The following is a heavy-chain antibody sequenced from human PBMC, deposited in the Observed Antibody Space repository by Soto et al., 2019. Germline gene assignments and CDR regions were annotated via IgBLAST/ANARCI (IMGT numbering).Heavy chain of an antibody. Sequence: GGSLRLSCAASGFTFSSYSMNWVRQAPGKGLEWVSYISSNSGTIYYAGSVKGRFTISRDSAKDSLYLQMNSLGAEDTAVYYCARSRLGYCGSTKCYGGYYYYMDVWGKGTTVTVSS. CDR1: GFTFSSYS. D-gene: IGHD2-2*01. J-gene: IGHJ6*03. V-gene: IGHV3-48*01. CDR2: ISSNSGTI. CDR3: ARSRLGYCGSTKCYGGYYYYMDV.